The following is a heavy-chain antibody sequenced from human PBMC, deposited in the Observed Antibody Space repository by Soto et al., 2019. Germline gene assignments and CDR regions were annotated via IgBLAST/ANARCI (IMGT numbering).Heavy chain of an antibody. D-gene: IGHD3-9*01. CDR3: AGGYFDWLLRTLDY. Sequence: GGSLRLSCTASGFTFGDYGMSWVRQAPGKGLEWVGFIRSETYGGTTEYAASVEGRFTISRDDSKSIAYLQMNSLKTEDTAVYYCAGGYFDWLLRTLDYWGQGTLVTVS. CDR1: GFTFGDYG. CDR2: IRSETYGGTT. V-gene: IGHV3-49*04. J-gene: IGHJ4*02.